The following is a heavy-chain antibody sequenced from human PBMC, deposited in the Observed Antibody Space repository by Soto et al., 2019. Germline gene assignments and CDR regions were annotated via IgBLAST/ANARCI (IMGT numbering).Heavy chain of an antibody. Sequence: GESLKISCKGSEYSFTSYWIAWVRQMPGKGLEWMGIIYPGDSDTRYSPSFQDQVTISADKSVSTAYLQWNSLKASDTAIYYCARRQGGYCSSTACMGWFDPWGQGTLVTSPQ. V-gene: IGHV5-51*01. CDR3: ARRQGGYCSSTACMGWFDP. CDR1: EYSFTSYW. CDR2: IYPGDSDT. D-gene: IGHD2-2*01. J-gene: IGHJ5*02.